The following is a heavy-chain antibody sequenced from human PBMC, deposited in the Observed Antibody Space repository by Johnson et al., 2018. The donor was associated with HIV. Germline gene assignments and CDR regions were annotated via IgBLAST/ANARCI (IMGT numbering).Heavy chain of an antibody. Sequence: QMLLVESGGGVVQPGRSLRLSCAASGFTFSSYCMHWVRQAPGKGLEWVAVMSYDGSSKYYADSVKGRFTLSRDNSRNTLYLQMNSLRAEDTAVYYCARDQAIFGVVLASDAFYIWGQGTMVTVSS. D-gene: IGHD3-3*01. J-gene: IGHJ3*02. V-gene: IGHV3-30*19. CDR2: MSYDGSSK. CDR3: ARDQAIFGVVLASDAFYI. CDR1: GFTFSSYC.